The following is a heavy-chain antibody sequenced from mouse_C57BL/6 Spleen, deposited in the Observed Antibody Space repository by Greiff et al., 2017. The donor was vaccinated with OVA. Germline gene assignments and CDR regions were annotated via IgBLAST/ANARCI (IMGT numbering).Heavy chain of an antibody. CDR3: ARTVVVDYAMDY. J-gene: IGHJ4*01. V-gene: IGHV1-53*01. Sequence: VQLQQPGTELVKPGASVKLSCKASGYTFTSYWMHWVKQRPGQGLEWIGNINPSNGGTNYNEKFKSKATLTVDKSSSTAYMQLSSLTSEDSAVDYCARTVVVDYAMDYWGQGTSVTVSS. D-gene: IGHD1-1*01. CDR2: INPSNGGT. CDR1: GYTFTSYW.